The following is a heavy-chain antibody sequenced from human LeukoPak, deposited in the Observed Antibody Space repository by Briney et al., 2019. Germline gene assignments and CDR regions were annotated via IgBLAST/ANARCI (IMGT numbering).Heavy chain of an antibody. CDR2: IYYSGST. Sequence: SETLSLTCTVSGGSISSGGYYWSWIRQHPGKGLEWIGYIYYSGSTYYNPSLKSRVTISVDTSKNQFSLKLSSVTAADTAVYYCARGHPSRSYLDSYYFDYWGQGTLVTVSS. CDR1: GGSISSGGYY. CDR3: ARGHPSRSYLDSYYFDY. D-gene: IGHD1-26*01. V-gene: IGHV4-31*03. J-gene: IGHJ4*02.